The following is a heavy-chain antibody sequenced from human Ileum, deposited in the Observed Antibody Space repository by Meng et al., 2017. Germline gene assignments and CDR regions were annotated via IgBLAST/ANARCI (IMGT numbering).Heavy chain of an antibody. CDR3: WRGRASFCFDF. V-gene: IGHV1-3*01. D-gene: IGHD3-3*01. Sequence: QVQFVQSGAEVKKPGASVRISGKASGFTFSNYAIYWVRQAPGQSLWWQGWIHAGSGDTKFSQTFQGRLTFDRDTSADTVYMELSSLTSGDRAVYYCWRGRASFCFDFLGQGTLVTVSS. CDR1: GFTFSNYA. CDR2: IHAGSGDT. J-gene: IGHJ4*01.